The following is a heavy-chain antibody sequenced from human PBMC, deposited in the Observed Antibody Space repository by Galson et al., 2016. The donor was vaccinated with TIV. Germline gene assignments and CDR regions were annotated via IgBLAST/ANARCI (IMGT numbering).Heavy chain of an antibody. V-gene: IGHV3-30*04. CDR3: ARDGHDFWSGGANTLDY. Sequence: SLRLSCASSGFPFSSYPMHWVRQAPGKGLEWVAIKSYDGGNEYYADSVKGRFTISRDNSTKTRSLQMASLRIEDTAVYYCARDGHDFWSGGANTLDYWGQGTLVTVSS. D-gene: IGHD3-3*01. J-gene: IGHJ4*02. CDR1: GFPFSSYP. CDR2: KSYDGGNE.